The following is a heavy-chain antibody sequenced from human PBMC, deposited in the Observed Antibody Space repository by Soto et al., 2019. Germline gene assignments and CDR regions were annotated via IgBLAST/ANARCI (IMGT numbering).Heavy chain of an antibody. V-gene: IGHV3-23*01. J-gene: IGHJ4*02. CDR1: GFTFSSYA. D-gene: IGHD3-9*01. Sequence: LSLTCAASGFTFSSYAMSWVRQAPGKGLEWVSAISGSGGSTYYADSVKGRFTISRDNSKNTLYLQMNSLRAEDTAVYYCAKESGYDILTGYEAFDYWGQGTLVTVSS. CDR3: AKESGYDILTGYEAFDY. CDR2: ISGSGGST.